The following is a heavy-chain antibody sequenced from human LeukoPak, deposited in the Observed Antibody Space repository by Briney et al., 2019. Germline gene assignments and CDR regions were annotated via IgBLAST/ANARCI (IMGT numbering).Heavy chain of an antibody. CDR1: GFTVSSKY. CDR2: IHPGGTI. D-gene: IGHD6-19*01. V-gene: IGHV3-66*01. J-gene: IGHJ4*02. Sequence: GGSLRLSCAASGFTVSSKYMGWVRQAPGKGLEWVSVIHPGGTIYYADSVKGTFTISRDNSKNTLYLEMNTLRVEDTAVYYCAMYSSAWYAVYWGQGTQVTVSS. CDR3: AMYSSAWYAVY.